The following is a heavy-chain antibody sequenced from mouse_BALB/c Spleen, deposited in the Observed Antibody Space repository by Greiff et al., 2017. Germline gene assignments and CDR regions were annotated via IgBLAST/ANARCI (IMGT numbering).Heavy chain of an antibody. J-gene: IGHJ4*01. CDR3: GRGDYGKGYYAMDY. D-gene: IGHD2-1*01. CDR2: INPYNGDT. Sequence: EVMLVESGPELVKPGASVKISCKASGYSFTGYFMNWVKQSHGKSLEWIGRINPYNGDTFYNQKFKGKATLTVDKSSSTAHMELLSLTSEDSAVYYCGRGDYGKGYYAMDYWGQGTSVTVSS. CDR1: GYSFTGYF. V-gene: IGHV1-37*01.